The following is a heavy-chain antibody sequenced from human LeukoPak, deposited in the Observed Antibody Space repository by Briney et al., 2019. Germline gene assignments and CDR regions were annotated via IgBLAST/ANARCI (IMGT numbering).Heavy chain of an antibody. CDR2: IYWDDDK. J-gene: IGHJ3*02. CDR1: GFSLSTSGVG. Sequence: SGPTLVNPTQTLTLTCTFSGFSLSTSGVGVGWIRQPPGKALEWLALIYWDDDKRYSPSLKSRLTITKDTSKNQVVLTMTNMDPVDTATYYCAHASQPDYYDSSGLDAFDIWGQGTMVTVSS. V-gene: IGHV2-5*02. CDR3: AHASQPDYYDSSGLDAFDI. D-gene: IGHD3-22*01.